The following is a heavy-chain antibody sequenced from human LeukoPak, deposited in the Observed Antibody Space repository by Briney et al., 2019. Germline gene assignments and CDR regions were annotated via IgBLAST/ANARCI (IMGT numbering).Heavy chain of an antibody. J-gene: IGHJ4*02. D-gene: IGHD4-17*01. V-gene: IGHV3-48*03. CDR1: GFTFSSYA. CDR3: ARGSDGDYFDY. CDR2: ISSSGSTI. Sequence: GGSLRLSCAASGFTFSSYAMSWVRQAPGKGLEWVSYISSSGSTIYYADSVKGRFTISRDNAKNSLYLQMNSLRAEDTAVYYCARGSDGDYFDYWGQGTLVTVSS.